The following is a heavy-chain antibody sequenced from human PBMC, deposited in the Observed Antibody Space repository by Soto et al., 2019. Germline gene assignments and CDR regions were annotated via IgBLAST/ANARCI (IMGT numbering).Heavy chain of an antibody. CDR3: AREKYSPLYNWFDP. D-gene: IGHD6-6*01. J-gene: IGHJ5*02. Sequence: PSETLSLTCTVYGDSISSYYWSWIRQPPGKGLEWIGYIYYSGSTNYNPSLKSRVTISVDTSKNQFSLKLSSVTAADTAVYYCAREKYSPLYNWFDPWGQGPLVTVS. CDR1: GDSISSYY. V-gene: IGHV4-59*01. CDR2: IYYSGST.